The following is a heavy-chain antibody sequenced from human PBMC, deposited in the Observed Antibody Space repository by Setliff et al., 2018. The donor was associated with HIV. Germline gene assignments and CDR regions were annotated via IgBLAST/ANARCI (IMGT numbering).Heavy chain of an antibody. CDR1: GFTFNSYW. V-gene: IGHV3-74*01. J-gene: IGHJ4*02. Sequence: PGGSLRLSCAASGFTFNSYWMHWVRQAPGKGLMWASHINNDETITKYADSVKGRFTISRDNAKNTVYLQMNSLRPEDTAVYYCATLWMRGGYFDTWGQGTLVTVSS. CDR3: ATLWMRGGYFDT. CDR2: INNDETIT. D-gene: IGHD2-15*01.